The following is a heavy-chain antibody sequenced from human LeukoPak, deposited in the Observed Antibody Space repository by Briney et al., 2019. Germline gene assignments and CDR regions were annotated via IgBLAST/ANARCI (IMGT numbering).Heavy chain of an antibody. CDR1: GYTFTRYY. D-gene: IGHD3-9*01. V-gene: IGHV1-46*01. Sequence: ASVKVSCKASGYTFTRYYIHWVRQAPGQGLEWMGTINPSGGSTSYAQKFQGRLTVTRDMSTSTVYMELSSLGSEDTAVYYCARDRGVSRYFDWLFEFDYWGQGTLVTVSS. J-gene: IGHJ4*02. CDR3: ARDRGVSRYFDWLFEFDY. CDR2: INPSGGST.